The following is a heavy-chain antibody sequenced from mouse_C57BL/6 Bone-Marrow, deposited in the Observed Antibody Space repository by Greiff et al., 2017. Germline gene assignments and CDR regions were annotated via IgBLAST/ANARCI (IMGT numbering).Heavy chain of an antibody. CDR2: IDPSDSYT. CDR3: ARRWDMDY. J-gene: IGHJ4*01. CDR1: GYTFTSYW. D-gene: IGHD1-1*02. Sequence: QVQLQQSGAELVKPGASVKLSCKASGYTFTSYWMQWVKQRPGQGLEWIGEIDPSDSYTNYNQKFKGKATLTVDTSSSTASMQLSSLTSEDSAVYYCARRWDMDYWGQGTSVTVSS. V-gene: IGHV1-50*01.